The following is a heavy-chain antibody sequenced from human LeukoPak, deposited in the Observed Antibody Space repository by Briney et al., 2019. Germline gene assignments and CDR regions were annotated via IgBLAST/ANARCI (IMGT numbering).Heavy chain of an antibody. D-gene: IGHD5-24*01. CDR3: AREGEDVEMAN. CDR1: GGTFSIYA. J-gene: IGHJ4*02. V-gene: IGHV1-69*04. Sequence: ASVKVFCKASGGTFSIYAISWVPHAPGQGFEWMGRITPIFGIANYAQKSQGRVTITADKSTRTAYMELSSPRSEETAVYYCAREGEDVEMANWGQGTLVTVSS. CDR2: ITPIFGIA.